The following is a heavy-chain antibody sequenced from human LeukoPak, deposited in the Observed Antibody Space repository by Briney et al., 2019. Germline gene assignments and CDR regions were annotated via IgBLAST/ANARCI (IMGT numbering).Heavy chain of an antibody. CDR3: ARDLRRGWYGFDF. V-gene: IGHV4-59*01. D-gene: IGHD6-19*01. CDR2: INYRGNT. CDR1: GDSISDYY. J-gene: IGHJ4*02. Sequence: SETLSLTCTVSGDSISDYYWSWIRQPPWKGLEWIGYINYRGNTNYNPSLKSRVTFSVDTSKNQFSLKVTYVTAADTAVYYCARDLRRGWYGFDFWGQGTLVTVSS.